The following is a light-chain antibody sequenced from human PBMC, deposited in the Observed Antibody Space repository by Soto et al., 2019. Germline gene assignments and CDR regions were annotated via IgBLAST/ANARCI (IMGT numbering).Light chain of an antibody. J-gene: IGLJ3*02. CDR1: SSDVGGYKL. V-gene: IGLV2-23*01. CDR3: CSSASSWV. CDR2: EGS. Sequence: QSVLTQPASVSGSPGQSITISCTGTSSDVGGYKLVSWYQQHPGKAPKLIIYEGSKRPSGVSNRFSGSKSGNTASLTISGLQAEDEADYYCCSSASSWVFGGGTKVTVL.